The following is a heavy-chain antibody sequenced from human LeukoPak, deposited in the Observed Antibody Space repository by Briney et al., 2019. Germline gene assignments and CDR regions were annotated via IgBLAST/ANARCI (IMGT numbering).Heavy chain of an antibody. CDR2: IKQDGSET. D-gene: IGHD2-8*02. CDR1: GFTFSNYW. CDR3: AREESGGYFDY. V-gene: IGHV3-7*05. J-gene: IGHJ4*02. Sequence: GGSLRLSCTASGFTFSNYWMSWVRQTPEKGLEWVANIKQDGSETVYVDSVKGRFTISRDNAQSSLYLQMNSLRAEDTAVYYCAREESGGYFDYWGQGTLVTVSS.